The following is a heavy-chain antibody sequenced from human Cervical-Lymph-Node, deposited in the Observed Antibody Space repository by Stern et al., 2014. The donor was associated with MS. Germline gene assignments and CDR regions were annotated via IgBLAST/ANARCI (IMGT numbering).Heavy chain of an antibody. J-gene: IGHJ3*01. D-gene: IGHD4-17*01. CDR3: ARYDNGAHEGAFDV. Sequence: VQLVQSGGGVVQPGTSLRLSCAASGFTFRSYPFHWVRQAPGTGLEWVTLITYDGAKKYYAASVKGRFTISRDNTKNTLYLHINSLRSEDMAVYYCARYDNGAHEGAFDVWGQGTMVTVS. CDR1: GFTFRSYP. V-gene: IGHV3-30*04. CDR2: ITYDGAKK.